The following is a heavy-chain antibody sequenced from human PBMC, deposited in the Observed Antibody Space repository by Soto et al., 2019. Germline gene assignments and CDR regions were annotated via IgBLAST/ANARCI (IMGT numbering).Heavy chain of an antibody. CDR1: GYTFTGYY. Sequence: ASVKVSCKASGYTFTGYYMHWVRQAPGQGLEWMGWINPNSGGTNYAQKFQGWVTMTRDTSISTAYMELSRLRSDDTAVYYRARQNDYGDYGRAFDIWGQGTMVTVSS. CDR2: INPNSGGT. CDR3: ARQNDYGDYGRAFDI. J-gene: IGHJ3*02. D-gene: IGHD4-17*01. V-gene: IGHV1-2*04.